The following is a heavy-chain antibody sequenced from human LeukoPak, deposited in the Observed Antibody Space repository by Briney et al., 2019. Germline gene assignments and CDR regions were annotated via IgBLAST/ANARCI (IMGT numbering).Heavy chain of an antibody. CDR3: ARGAPYYYDSSGYPTLGY. D-gene: IGHD3-22*01. V-gene: IGHV1-8*01. CDR1: GYTFTSYD. CDR2: MNPNSGNT. J-gene: IGHJ4*02. Sequence: GASVKVSCKASGYTFTSYDINWVRQATGQGLEWMGWMNPNSGNTGYAQKFQGRVTMTRNTSISTAYMELSSLRSEDTAVYYCARGAPYYYDSSGYPTLGYWGQGALVTVSS.